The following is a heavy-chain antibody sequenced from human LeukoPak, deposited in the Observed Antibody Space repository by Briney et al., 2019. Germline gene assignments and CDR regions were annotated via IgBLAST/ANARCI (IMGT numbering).Heavy chain of an antibody. CDR1: GFTFSDYH. V-gene: IGHV3-11*04. CDR2: ISNGGDI. CDR3: AKDREAWGLFFDY. Sequence: GGSLRLSCAASGFTFSDYHMAWIRQAPGKGLQWVSYISNGGDIYYADSVKGRFTISRDNAKNSMYLQMNSLRAEETALYYCAKDREAWGLFFDYWGQGTLVTVSS. D-gene: IGHD5-24*01. J-gene: IGHJ4*02.